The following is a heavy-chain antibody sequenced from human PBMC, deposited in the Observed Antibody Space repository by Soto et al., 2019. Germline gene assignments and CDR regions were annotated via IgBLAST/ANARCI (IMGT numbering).Heavy chain of an antibody. CDR3: ARGSLIRGRLGELSS. D-gene: IGHD3-16*02. CDR2: ISAYNGNT. Sequence: QVQQVQSGAEVKKPGASVKVSCKASGYTFTSYGISWVRQAPGQGLEWMGWISAYNGNTNYAPKLQGRVTMTTDTSTSTAYMELRSLRSDDTAVYYCARGSLIRGRLGELSSWGQGTLVTVSS. V-gene: IGHV1-18*01. J-gene: IGHJ5*02. CDR1: GYTFTSYG.